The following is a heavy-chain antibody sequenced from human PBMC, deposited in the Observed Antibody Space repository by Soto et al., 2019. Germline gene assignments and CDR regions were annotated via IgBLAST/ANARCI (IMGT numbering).Heavy chain of an antibody. CDR1: GYTFTIYG. CDR3: ARVDYYDSSGYYGY. D-gene: IGHD3-22*01. Sequence: QVQLVQSGAEVKKPGASVKVSCKASGYTFTIYGISWVRQAPGQGLEWMGWISGYNGNTDYAQNLQDRVTLTTDASTSSVYMELRSLTSDDTAFYYCARVDYYDSSGYYGYWGQGTLITVSS. J-gene: IGHJ4*02. V-gene: IGHV1-18*04. CDR2: ISGYNGNT.